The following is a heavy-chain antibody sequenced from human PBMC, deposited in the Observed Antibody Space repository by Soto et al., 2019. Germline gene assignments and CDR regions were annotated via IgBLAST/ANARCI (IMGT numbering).Heavy chain of an antibody. D-gene: IGHD2-15*01. CDR2: SYPDDSDT. CDR1: AYSFSSYW. CDR3: ARDSRGAGRSSDGLGS. Sequence: ESLKISCMASAYSFSSYWINWLRQMRAKGMEWMGISYPDDSDTRYSPSFQGQVSISADKSMSPGWLQCSSLKASDTARYYRARDSRGAGRSSDGLGSWEKG. V-gene: IGHV5-51*01. J-gene: IGHJ6*03.